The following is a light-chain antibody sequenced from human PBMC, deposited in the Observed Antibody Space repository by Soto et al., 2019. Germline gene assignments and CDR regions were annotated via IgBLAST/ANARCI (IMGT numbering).Light chain of an antibody. Sequence: QSVLTQSPSVSGAPGQRVTISYTGSSSNIGAGYDVHWYQQLPGTAPKLLIYGNNNRPSGVPDRFSGSKSGTSASLAITGLQAEDEADYYCQSYESSPSGVVFGGGTKLTVL. V-gene: IGLV1-40*01. CDR2: GNN. CDR3: QSYESSPSGVV. J-gene: IGLJ2*01. CDR1: SSNIGAGYD.